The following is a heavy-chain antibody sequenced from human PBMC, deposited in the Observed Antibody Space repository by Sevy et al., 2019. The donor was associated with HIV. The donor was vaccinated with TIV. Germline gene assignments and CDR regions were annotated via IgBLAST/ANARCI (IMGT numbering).Heavy chain of an antibody. CDR2: ISGSGGST. Sequence: GGSLRLSCAASGFTFSSYAMSWVLQAPGKGLEWVSAISGSGGSTYYADSVKGRFTISRDNSKNTLYLQMNSLRAEDTAVYYCAKDESYGDYGGYWGQGTLVTVSS. CDR1: GFTFSSYA. V-gene: IGHV3-23*01. D-gene: IGHD4-17*01. CDR3: AKDESYGDYGGY. J-gene: IGHJ4*02.